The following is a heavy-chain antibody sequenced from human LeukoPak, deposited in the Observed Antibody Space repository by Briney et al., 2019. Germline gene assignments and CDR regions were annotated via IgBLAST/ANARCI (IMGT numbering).Heavy chain of an antibody. D-gene: IGHD5-12*01. CDR2: INHSGST. J-gene: IGHJ4*02. CDR1: GFTFSNYW. Sequence: GSLRLSCAASGFTFSNYWMSWIRQPPGKGLEWIGEINHSGSTNYNPSLKSRVTISVDTSKNQFSLKLSSVTAADTAVYYCARVSGYDWESFYDYWGQGSLVTVSS. CDR3: ARVSGYDWESFYDY. V-gene: IGHV4-34*01.